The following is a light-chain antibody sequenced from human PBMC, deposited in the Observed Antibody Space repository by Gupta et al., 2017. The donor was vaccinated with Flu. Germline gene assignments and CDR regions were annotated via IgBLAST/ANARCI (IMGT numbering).Light chain of an antibody. J-gene: IGKJ2*01. CDR2: GAS. CDR1: QTVSSSY. V-gene: IGKV3-20*01. Sequence: EIALTPSHAILSLSKGERATLTCRASQTVSSSYLAWYQQKPGQAPRLLIYGASSRATGIPDRFSCSGFGTDFTLTISRLEPEDFSVYYCQQYGSSNTFGQGTKLEIK. CDR3: QQYGSSNT.